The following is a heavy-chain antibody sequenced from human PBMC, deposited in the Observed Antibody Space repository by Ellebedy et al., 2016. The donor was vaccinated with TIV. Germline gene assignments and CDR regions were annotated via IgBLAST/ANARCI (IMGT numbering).Heavy chain of an antibody. J-gene: IGHJ4*02. CDR2: INSNSSDT. CDR1: GYTFTGYY. Sequence: AASVKVSCKASGYTFTGYYMHWVRQAPGQGLEWMGWINSNSSDTKYAQKFQGRVTLTRDRSISTAYMELSRLTSDDTAVYYCARVSSAWYNDYWGQGTLVTVSS. CDR3: ARVSSAWYNDY. D-gene: IGHD6-19*01. V-gene: IGHV1-2*02.